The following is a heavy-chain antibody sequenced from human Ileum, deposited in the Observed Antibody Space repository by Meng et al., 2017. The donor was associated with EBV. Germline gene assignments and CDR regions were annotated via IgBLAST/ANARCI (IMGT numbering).Heavy chain of an antibody. V-gene: IGHV4-4*02. CDR2: IHHSGTT. J-gene: IGHJ4*02. D-gene: IGHD3-16*01. Sequence: QVMLQEPVPSLVQPSGTLSLTCAVAGAYISSNNWWSWARQSPGKGLEWIAEIHHSGTTTYNPSPKSRVTISVDKSENHFSLKLTSVTAADTAVYYCARGSDYVWGIWGQGTLVTVSS. CDR1: GAYISSNNW. CDR3: ARGSDYVWGI.